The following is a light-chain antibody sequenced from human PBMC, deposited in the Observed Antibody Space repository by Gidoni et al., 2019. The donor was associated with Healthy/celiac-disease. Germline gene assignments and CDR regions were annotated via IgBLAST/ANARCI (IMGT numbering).Light chain of an antibody. J-gene: IGLJ3*02. V-gene: IGLV3-21*02. CDR3: HVWDSSSDWV. CDR2: DYS. Sequence: SYVLTQPPSVSVAPGQTGRLTCGGNNIGSKSVHWYQQKTGQAPVLVVYDYSDRPSGILERFSGSNSGNTATLTISRVEAGDEADYYCHVWDSSSDWVFGGGTKLTVL. CDR1: NIGSKS.